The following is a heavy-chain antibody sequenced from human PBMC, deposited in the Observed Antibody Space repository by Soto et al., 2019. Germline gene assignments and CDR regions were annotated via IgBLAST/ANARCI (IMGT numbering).Heavy chain of an antibody. V-gene: IGHV1-46*01. CDR1: GCTFTSYY. CDR3: ATVIAVAGTNYYGMDV. Sequence: GASVKVSCNASGCTFTSYYMHWVRQAPGQGLEWVGILNPSGGSTSYAQKFQGRVTMTRDTSTSTVYMELSSLRSEDTAVYYCATVIAVAGTNYYGMDVSGQGTTVPVSS. D-gene: IGHD6-19*01. J-gene: IGHJ6*02. CDR2: LNPSGGST.